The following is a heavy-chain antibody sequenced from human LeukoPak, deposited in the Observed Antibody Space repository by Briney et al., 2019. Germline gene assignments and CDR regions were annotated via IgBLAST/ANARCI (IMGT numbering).Heavy chain of an antibody. V-gene: IGHV4-39*01. J-gene: IGHJ3*02. Sequence: PGGSLRLSCAASGFTFSSYAMSWVRQPPGKGLEWIGSIYYSGSTYYNPSLKSRVTISVDTSKNQFSLKLSSVTAADTAVYYCARHVSSEGYYDILTGYFWRPDAFDIWGQGTMVTVSS. CDR2: IYYSGST. CDR3: ARHVSSEGYYDILTGYFWRPDAFDI. D-gene: IGHD3-9*01. CDR1: GFTFSSYA.